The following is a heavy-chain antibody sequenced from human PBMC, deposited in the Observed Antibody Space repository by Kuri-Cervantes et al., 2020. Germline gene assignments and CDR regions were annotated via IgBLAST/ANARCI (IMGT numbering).Heavy chain of an antibody. J-gene: IGHJ4*02. D-gene: IGHD3-16*01. CDR2: ISYDGSNK. CDR3: ARGGGVDY. CDR1: GFTFSSYA. Sequence: GESLKISCAASGFTFSSYAMHWVRQAPGKGLEWVAVISYDGSNKYYADSVKGRFTISRDNSKNTLYLQMNSLRAEDTAVYYCARGGGVDYWGQGTLVTVSS. V-gene: IGHV3-30*01.